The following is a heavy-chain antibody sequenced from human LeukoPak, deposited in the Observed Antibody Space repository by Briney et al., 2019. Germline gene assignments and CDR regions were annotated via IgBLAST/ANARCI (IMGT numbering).Heavy chain of an antibody. Sequence: KAGGSLRLSCAASGFTFSDYYISWIRQAPGKGLEWVSYISISGSNIYYADSVKGRFTISRDNAKNSLYLQMNSLRAEDTAVYYCARELNADDAFDIWGHGTMVTVSS. CDR1: GFTFSDYY. CDR3: ARELNADDAFDI. D-gene: IGHD2-8*01. V-gene: IGHV3-11*01. CDR2: ISISGSNI. J-gene: IGHJ3*02.